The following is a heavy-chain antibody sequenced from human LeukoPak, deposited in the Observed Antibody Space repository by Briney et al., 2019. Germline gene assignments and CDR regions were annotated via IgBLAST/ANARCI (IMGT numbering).Heavy chain of an antibody. CDR3: ARNCGGDCFIPYFDY. J-gene: IGHJ4*02. V-gene: IGHV1-69*13. Sequence: SVKVSCKASGGTFSSYAISWVRQAPGQGLEWMGGIIPTFGTANYAQKFQGGVTITADESTSTAYMELSSLRSEDTAVYYCARNCGGDCFIPYFDYWGQGTLVTVSS. CDR2: IIPTFGTA. CDR1: GGTFSSYA. D-gene: IGHD2-21*01.